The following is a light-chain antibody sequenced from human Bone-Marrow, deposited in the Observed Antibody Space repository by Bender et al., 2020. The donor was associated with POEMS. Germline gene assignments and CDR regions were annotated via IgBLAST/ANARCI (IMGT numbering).Light chain of an antibody. CDR2: EGN. Sequence: QSALTQPASVSGSPGQSITISCTGTSSDVGNYNLVSWYQQHPGKAPKLMIYEGNKRPSGVSNRFSGSKSGNTASLTISGLQAEDEADYYCSSYAGTNNFVIFGGGTKLTV. J-gene: IGLJ2*01. V-gene: IGLV2-23*03. CDR3: SSYAGTNNFVI. CDR1: SSDVGNYNL.